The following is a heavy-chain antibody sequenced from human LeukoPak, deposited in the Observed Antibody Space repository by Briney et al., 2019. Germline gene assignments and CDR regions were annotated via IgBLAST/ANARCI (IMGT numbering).Heavy chain of an antibody. CDR1: GFTFSSYW. D-gene: IGHD3-10*01. J-gene: IGHJ4*02. CDR2: IKQDGSEK. V-gene: IGHV3-7*01. CDR3: ASNTYYYGSGSELEN. Sequence: GGSLRLSCAASGFTFSSYWMSWVRQAPGKGLEWVANIKQDGSEKYYVDSVKGRFTISRDNAKNSLYLQMNSLRAEDTAVYYCASNTYYYGSGSELENWGQGTLVTVSS.